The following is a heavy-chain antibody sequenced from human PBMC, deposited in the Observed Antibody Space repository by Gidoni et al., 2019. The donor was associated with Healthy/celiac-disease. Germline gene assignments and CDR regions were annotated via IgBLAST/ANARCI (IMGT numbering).Heavy chain of an antibody. Sequence: EVQLVESGGGLVKPGGSLRLSCAASGFTFSSYRLSWVRQAPGTGLEWLSNIKQDGSEKYYVDALKGLFTISRDNAKNSLYLQMNSLRAEDTAVYYCARADSYDFWSGYYYYGMDVWGQGTTVTVSS. J-gene: IGHJ6*02. CDR1: GFTFSSYR. CDR3: ARADSYDFWSGYYYYGMDV. CDR2: IKQDGSEK. V-gene: IGHV3-7*03. D-gene: IGHD3-3*01.